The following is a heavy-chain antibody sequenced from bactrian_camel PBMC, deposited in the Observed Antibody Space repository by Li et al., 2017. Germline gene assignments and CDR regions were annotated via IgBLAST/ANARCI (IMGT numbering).Heavy chain of an antibody. V-gene: IGHV3S1*01. CDR3: AVETAAVVGEYSY. J-gene: IGHJ4*01. D-gene: IGHD1*01. CDR1: GSTRNC. CDR2: IATGSGNT. Sequence: HVQLVESGGGSMQAGGSLRLSCTVSGSTRNCMGWFRQAPGKEREGVARIATGSGNTYYADSVKGRFTISRDNAKSTLYLQMNSLISEDTAVYYCAVETAAVVGEYSYWGQGTQVTVS.